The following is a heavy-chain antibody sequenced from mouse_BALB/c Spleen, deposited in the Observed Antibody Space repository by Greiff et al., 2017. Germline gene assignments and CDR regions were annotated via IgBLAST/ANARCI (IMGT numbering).Heavy chain of an antibody. D-gene: IGHD3-1*01. CDR1: GFTFSSYY. CDR2: INSNGGST. Sequence: EVMLVESGGGLVKLGGSLKLSCAASGFTFSSYYMSWVRQTPEKRLELVAAINSNGGSTYYPDTVKGRFTISRDNAKNTLYLQMSSLKSEDTALYYCARRGTARATLDYWGQGTSVTVSS. CDR3: ARRGTARATLDY. J-gene: IGHJ4*01. V-gene: IGHV5-6-2*01.